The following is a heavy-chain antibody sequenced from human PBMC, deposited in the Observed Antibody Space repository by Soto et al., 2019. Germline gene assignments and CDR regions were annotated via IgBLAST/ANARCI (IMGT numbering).Heavy chain of an antibody. CDR2: ISGSGGST. D-gene: IGHD6-13*01. CDR1: GFTFSSYA. CDR3: AKLVAAAGMYYYYGMDV. Sequence: GGSLRLSCAASGFTFSSYAMSWVRQAPGKGLEWVSAISGSGGSTYYADSVKGRFTISRDNSKNTLYLQMNSLRAEDTAVYYCAKLVAAAGMYYYYGMDVWGQGTTVTVSS. J-gene: IGHJ6*02. V-gene: IGHV3-23*01.